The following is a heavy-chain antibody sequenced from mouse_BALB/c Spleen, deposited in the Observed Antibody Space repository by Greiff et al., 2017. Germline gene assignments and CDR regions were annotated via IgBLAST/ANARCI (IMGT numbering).Heavy chain of an antibody. CDR3: ARDYSMDY. CDR1: GYTFPDYY. CDR2: IYPGSGNT. Sequence: VQLQQSGPELVKPGASVKISCKASGYTFPDYYINWVKQKPGQGLEWIGWIYPGSGNTNYNGKFKGKATLTADKSDSTAYMQLSSLTSVDSAVYFCARDYSMDYWGQGTSVTVSS. V-gene: IGHV1-84*01. J-gene: IGHJ4*01. D-gene: IGHD2-13*01.